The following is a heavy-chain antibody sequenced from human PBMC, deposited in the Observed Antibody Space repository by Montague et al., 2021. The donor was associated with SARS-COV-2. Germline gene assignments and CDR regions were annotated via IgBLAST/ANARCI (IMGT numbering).Heavy chain of an antibody. CDR1: GDSVSTHSGD. V-gene: IGHV6-1*01. D-gene: IGHD6-6*01. CDR2: TYYRSQWYN. CDR3: ARMAVAPRPGAYYGMDV. J-gene: IGHJ6*02. Sequence: CAISGDSVSTHSGDWVWMRQSPSRGLEWLGRTYYRSQWYNDYAVSLKTRITITPDTSKNLFSLQLRSVTPDDPAVYYCARMAVAPRPGAYYGMDVWGQGTTVTVSS.